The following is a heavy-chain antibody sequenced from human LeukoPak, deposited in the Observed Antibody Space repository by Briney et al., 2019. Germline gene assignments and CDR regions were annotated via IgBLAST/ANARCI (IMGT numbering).Heavy chain of an antibody. Sequence: PSETLSLTCTVSGYSISSGYYWGWIRQPPGKGLEWIGNIYYTGSTYYNPSLKSRVTISVDTSKNQFSLKLSSVTAADTAVYYCARGSYYYDTPNRAFDIWGQGTMVTVSS. V-gene: IGHV4-38-2*02. CDR2: IYYTGST. J-gene: IGHJ3*02. CDR3: ARGSYYYDTPNRAFDI. CDR1: GYSISSGYY. D-gene: IGHD3-22*01.